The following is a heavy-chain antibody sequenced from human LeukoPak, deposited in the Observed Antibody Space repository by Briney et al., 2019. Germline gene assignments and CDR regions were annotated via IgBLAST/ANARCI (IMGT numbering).Heavy chain of an antibody. CDR2: ISTSGSTI. Sequence: SGGSLRLSCVASGFTFSDYYMSWTRQAPGKGLECVSYISTSGSTIYYADSVKGRFTISRGNAKNSLYLQMNNLRAEDTAMYYCARDERSDYWGQGTLVTVSS. J-gene: IGHJ4*02. CDR3: ARDERSDY. V-gene: IGHV3-11*04. CDR1: GFTFSDYY.